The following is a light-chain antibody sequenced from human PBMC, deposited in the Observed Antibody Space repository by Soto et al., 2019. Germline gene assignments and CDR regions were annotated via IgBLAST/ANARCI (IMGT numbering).Light chain of an antibody. CDR3: SSYTTSSLVV. V-gene: IGLV2-14*01. J-gene: IGLJ2*01. CDR1: SSDVGGYNY. CDR2: DVN. Sequence: QSALTQPASVSGSPGQSITNSCTGTSSDVGGYNYVSWYQQHPGKAPKLMIYDVNNRPSGVSNRFSGSKSGNTASLTISGLQAEDEADYYCSSYTTSSLVVFGGGTTLTVL.